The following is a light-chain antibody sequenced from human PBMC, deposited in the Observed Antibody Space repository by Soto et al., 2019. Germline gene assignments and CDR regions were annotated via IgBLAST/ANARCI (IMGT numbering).Light chain of an antibody. Sequence: QSALTQPASVSGSPGQSITISCTGTSSDVGAYNYVSWYQQHPGKAPKLMIYEVGNRPSGVSNRFSGSKSGNTASLTISGLQSEDEADYYCSSYTSGSPYVFGTGTKVTVL. CDR1: SSDVGAYNY. J-gene: IGLJ1*01. CDR2: EVG. CDR3: SSYTSGSPYV. V-gene: IGLV2-14*01.